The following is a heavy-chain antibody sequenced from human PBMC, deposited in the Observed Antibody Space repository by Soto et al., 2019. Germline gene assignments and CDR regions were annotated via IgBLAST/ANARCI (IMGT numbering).Heavy chain of an antibody. Sequence: SETLSLTCTVSGGSVSSGSYYWSWIRQPPGKGLEWIGYIYYSGSTNYNPSLKSRVTISVDTSKNQFSLKLSSVTAADTAVYYCARERGETPGSSGWYWYFDLWGRGTLVTVSS. CDR1: GGSVSSGSYY. V-gene: IGHV4-61*01. J-gene: IGHJ2*01. CDR2: IYYSGST. D-gene: IGHD6-19*01. CDR3: ARERGETPGSSGWYWYFDL.